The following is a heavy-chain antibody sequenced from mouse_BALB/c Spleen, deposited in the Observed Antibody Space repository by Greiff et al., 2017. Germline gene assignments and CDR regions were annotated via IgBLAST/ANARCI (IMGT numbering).Heavy chain of an antibody. CDR1: GYTFSSYW. D-gene: IGHD1-1*01. V-gene: IGHV1-9*01. CDR3: ARFHFITTVVATDY. CDR2: ILPGSGST. J-gene: IGHJ2*01. Sequence: VQLQQSGAELMKPGASVKISCKATGYTFSSYWIEWVKQRPGHGLEWIGEILPGSGSTNYNEKFKGKATFTADTSSNTAYMQLSSLTSEDSAVYYCARFHFITTVVATDYWGQGTTLTVSS.